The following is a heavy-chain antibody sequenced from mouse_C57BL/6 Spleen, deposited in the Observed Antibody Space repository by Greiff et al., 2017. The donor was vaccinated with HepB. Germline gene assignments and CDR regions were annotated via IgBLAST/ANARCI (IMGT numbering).Heavy chain of an antibody. CDR1: GYAFSSYR. V-gene: IGHV1-80*01. J-gene: IGHJ3*01. Sequence: VQLQQSGAELVKPGASVKISCKASGYAFSSYRMNWVKQRPGKGLEWIGQIYPGDGDTNYNGKFKGKATLTADKSSSTAYMQLSSLTSEDSAVYFCSRRDYCVSRYEFAYWGQGTLGTVSA. CDR3: SRRDYCVSRYEFAY. D-gene: IGHD1-1*01. CDR2: IYPGDGDT.